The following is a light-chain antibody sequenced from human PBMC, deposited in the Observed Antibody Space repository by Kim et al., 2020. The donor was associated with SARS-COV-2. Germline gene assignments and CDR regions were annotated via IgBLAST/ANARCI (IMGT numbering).Light chain of an antibody. Sequence: QSALTQSASVSGSPGQSITISCTGTSSDVGGYNYVSWYQQHPGKAPKLMIYDVSNRPSGVSNRFSGSKSGNTASLTISGLQAEDEADYYCSSYTSSSLRVFGGGTQLTVL. CDR3: SSYTSSSLRV. CDR2: DVS. CDR1: SSDVGGYNY. J-gene: IGLJ3*02. V-gene: IGLV2-14*03.